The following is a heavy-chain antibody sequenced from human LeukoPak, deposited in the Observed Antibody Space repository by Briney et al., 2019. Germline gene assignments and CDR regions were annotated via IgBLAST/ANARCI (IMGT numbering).Heavy chain of an antibody. CDR1: GGSISSSSYY. V-gene: IGHV4-39*07. CDR3: ARDRFVVVPAANWFDP. CDR2: IYYSGST. D-gene: IGHD2-2*01. Sequence: SETLSLTCTVSGGSISSSSYYWGWIRRPPGKGLEWIGSIYYSGSTYYNPSLKSRVTISVDTSKNQFSLKLSSVTAADTAVYYCARDRFVVVPAANWFDPWGQGTLVTVSS. J-gene: IGHJ5*02.